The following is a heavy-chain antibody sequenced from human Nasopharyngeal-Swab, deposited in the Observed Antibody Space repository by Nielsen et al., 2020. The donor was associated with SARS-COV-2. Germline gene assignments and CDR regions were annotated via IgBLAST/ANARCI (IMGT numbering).Heavy chain of an antibody. CDR3: AQISLRGIMTGPEGHY. D-gene: IGHD3-10*01. Sequence: SSVQVSCKASGGTFNNYAITWVRHAPGQGLEWMGMIIPILGIANYAQNFQGRLTITRDTSASTVYMELSSLTSEDTAVYYCAQISLRGIMTGPEGHYWGEGTLVTVSS. CDR1: GGTFNNYA. J-gene: IGHJ4*02. V-gene: IGHV1-69*04. CDR2: IIPILGIA.